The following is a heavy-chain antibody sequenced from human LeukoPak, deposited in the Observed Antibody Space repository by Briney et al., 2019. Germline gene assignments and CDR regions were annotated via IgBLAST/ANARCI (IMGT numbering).Heavy chain of an antibody. Sequence: PSETLSLTCTVSVGSINTPNYYWGWIRQTPGKGLEWIGNIFYSGGTYHSPSLTSRVTISLDMPKNQFTLRLSAVTAADTAMYYCTRANGYGLIDYWGQGTLVTVSS. CDR1: VGSINTPNYY. CDR2: IFYSGGT. V-gene: IGHV4-39*06. CDR3: TRANGYGLIDY. D-gene: IGHD3-10*01. J-gene: IGHJ4*02.